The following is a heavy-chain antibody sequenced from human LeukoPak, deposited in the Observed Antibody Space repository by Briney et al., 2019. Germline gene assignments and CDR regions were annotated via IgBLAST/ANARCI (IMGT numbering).Heavy chain of an antibody. J-gene: IGHJ6*03. Sequence: SETLSLTCTVSGGYIGSYYWSWIRQPAGKGLEWIGRIHTTENTDYNPSLKSRVTMSVDMSTSQVSLTLTSVTAADTAVYYYAREGDYGDYSKSFYYMDVWGKGTTVTVSS. CDR1: GGYIGSYY. D-gene: IGHD4-17*01. CDR3: AREGDYGDYSKSFYYMDV. V-gene: IGHV4-4*07. CDR2: IHTTENT.